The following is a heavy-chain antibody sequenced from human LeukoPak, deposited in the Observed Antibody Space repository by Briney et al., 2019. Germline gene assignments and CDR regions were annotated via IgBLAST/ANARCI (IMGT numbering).Heavy chain of an antibody. D-gene: IGHD1-26*01. Sequence: GGSLRLSCAASGFTFSSYWMHSVRQAPGKGLVWVSRIKSDGSYTGYADSVKGRFTISRDDAKNALYLQMDSLRVEDTAVYYCARGIVGATVADYWGQGTLVTVSS. J-gene: IGHJ4*02. V-gene: IGHV3-74*01. CDR2: IKSDGSYT. CDR1: GFTFSSYW. CDR3: ARGIVGATVADY.